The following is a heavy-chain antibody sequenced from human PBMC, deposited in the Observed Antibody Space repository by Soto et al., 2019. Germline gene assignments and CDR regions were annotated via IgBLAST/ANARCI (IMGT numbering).Heavy chain of an antibody. CDR3: ARLGSSGWYQGSYFDY. V-gene: IGHV4-39*01. D-gene: IGHD6-19*01. CDR1: GGSITRNNHY. CDR2: ILYSWST. Sequence: QLQLQESGPGLVKPSETLSLTCIVSGGSITRNNHYWGWIRQSPGKGLEWIGSILYSWSTNYNPSLKSRFTLSVETSKNQFSLKMSSVTAADTALYYCARLGSSGWYQGSYFDYWGQGTLVTVSS. J-gene: IGHJ4*02.